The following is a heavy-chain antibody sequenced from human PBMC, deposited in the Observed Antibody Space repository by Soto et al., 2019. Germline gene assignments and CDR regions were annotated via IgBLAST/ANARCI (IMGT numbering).Heavy chain of an antibody. D-gene: IGHD3-3*01. CDR1: GFSLTTSGGG. Sequence: QITLNESGPTQVKPRQTLTLTCTFSGFSLTTSGGGVGWIRQSPGKAPEWLGLIYWDDDKRYSPSLKSRLTITKATSKNQVVLTMADLDPADTATYYCAHRVLRTVFGLVTTTAIYFDFWGQGTPVAVSS. V-gene: IGHV2-5*02. J-gene: IGHJ4*02. CDR3: AHRVLRTVFGLVTTTAIYFDF. CDR2: IYWDDDK.